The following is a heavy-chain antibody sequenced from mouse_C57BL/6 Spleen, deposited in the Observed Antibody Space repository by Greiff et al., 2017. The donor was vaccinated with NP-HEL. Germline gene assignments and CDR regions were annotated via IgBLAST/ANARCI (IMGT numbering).Heavy chain of an antibody. CDR3: ARGEDFDY. V-gene: IGHV1-42*01. CDR1: GYSFTGYY. CDR2: INPSTGGT. Sequence: VQLQQSGPELVKPGASVKISCKASGYSFTGYYMNWVKQSPEKSLEWIGEINPSTGGTTYNQKFKAKATLTVDKSSSTAYMQLKSLTSEDSAVYYCARGEDFDYWGQGTTLTVSS. J-gene: IGHJ2*01.